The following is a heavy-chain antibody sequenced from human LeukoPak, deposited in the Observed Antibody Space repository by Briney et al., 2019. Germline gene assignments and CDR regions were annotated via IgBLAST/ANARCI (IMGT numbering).Heavy chain of an antibody. CDR1: GFTFSSYW. CDR2: IKQDGSEK. J-gene: IGHJ4*02. CDR3: ARGILFYYDSSGYYS. Sequence: GGSLRLSCAASGFTFSSYWMSWVRQAPGKGLEWVANIKQDGSEKYYVDSVKGRFTISRDNAKNSLYLQMNSLRAEDTAVYYCARGILFYYDSSGYYSWGQGTLVTVSS. D-gene: IGHD3-22*01. V-gene: IGHV3-7*01.